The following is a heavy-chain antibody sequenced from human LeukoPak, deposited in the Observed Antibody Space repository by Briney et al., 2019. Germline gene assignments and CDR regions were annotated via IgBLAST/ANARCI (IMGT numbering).Heavy chain of an antibody. J-gene: IGHJ5*02. Sequence: QSGGTLRLSGAAYGFTFSSNCMGWVAQAQGKGWKGGANIKKGGRKKDYVDSVKGRFTMDRDNAKNSLDLKMNTLRAADTSLYYSARTPGLPYDIWFAGWGQGTLVTASS. V-gene: IGHV3-7*01. D-gene: IGHD1-1*01. CDR2: IKKGGRKK. CDR3: ARTPGLPYDIWFAG. CDR1: GFTFSSNC.